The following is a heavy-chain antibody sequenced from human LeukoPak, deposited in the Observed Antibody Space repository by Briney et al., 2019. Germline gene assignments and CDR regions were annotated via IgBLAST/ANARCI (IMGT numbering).Heavy chain of an antibody. CDR1: GFTFSNYA. CDR3: AKEMKYYYYGMDV. Sequence: PGGSLRLSCAASGFTFSNYAMSWVRQAPGKGLECVSVISDSGGSTDYADSVKGRFTISRDNSKNTLYLQMNSLRAEDTAVYYCAKEMKYYYYGMDVWGQGTTVTVSS. V-gene: IGHV3-23*01. CDR2: ISDSGGST. J-gene: IGHJ6*02.